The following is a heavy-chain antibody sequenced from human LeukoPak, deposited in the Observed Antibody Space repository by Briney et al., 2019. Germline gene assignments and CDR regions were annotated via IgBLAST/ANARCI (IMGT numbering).Heavy chain of an antibody. J-gene: IGHJ6*03. Sequence: SVKVSCKASGGTFSSYAISWVRQAPGQGLEWMGGIIPIFGTANYAQKFQGRVTITADKSTSTAYMELSSLRSEDTAVYYCARNYNWNYDYYYYMDVWGKGTTVTVSS. V-gene: IGHV1-69*06. D-gene: IGHD1-20*01. CDR1: GGTFSSYA. CDR2: IIPIFGTA. CDR3: ARNYNWNYDYYYYMDV.